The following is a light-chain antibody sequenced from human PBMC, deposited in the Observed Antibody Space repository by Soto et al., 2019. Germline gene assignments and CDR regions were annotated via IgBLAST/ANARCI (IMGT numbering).Light chain of an antibody. CDR3: HQRQSWPRT. V-gene: IGKV3-11*01. CDR1: QSVSSN. Sequence: EIVLTQSPATLSLSPGERATLSCRASQSVSSNLAWYQQKPGQAPRLLIYGASIRAAGIPARFSASGTGTDFTLTISDVQPEDFAVYYCHQRQSWPRTFGQGTKVDIK. CDR2: GAS. J-gene: IGKJ1*01.